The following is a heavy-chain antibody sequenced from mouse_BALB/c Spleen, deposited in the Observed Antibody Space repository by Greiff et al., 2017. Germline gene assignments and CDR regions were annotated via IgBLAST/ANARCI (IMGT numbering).Heavy chain of an antibody. V-gene: IGHV2-9*02. CDR2: IWAGGST. Sequence: QVQLKESGPGLVAPSQSLSITCTVSGFSLTIYGVHWVRQPPGKGLEWLGVIWAGGSTNYNSALMSRLSISKDNSKSQVFLKMNSLQTDDTAMYYCARDRDYYGYDAMDYWGQGTSVTVSS. D-gene: IGHD2-1*01. J-gene: IGHJ4*01. CDR3: ARDRDYYGYDAMDY. CDR1: GFSLTIYG.